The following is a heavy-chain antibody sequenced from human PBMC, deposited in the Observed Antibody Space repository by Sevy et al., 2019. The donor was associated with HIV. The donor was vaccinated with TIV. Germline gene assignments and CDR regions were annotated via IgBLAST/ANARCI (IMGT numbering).Heavy chain of an antibody. Sequence: ASVKVSCKASGYTFTSYYMHWVRQAPGQGLEWMGIINPSGGSTSYAQKFQGRVTMSRDTSTSSVYMELSSLRSEDTVVYYCARGGLTYYYDSSGSNSVYLDYWGQGALVTVSS. D-gene: IGHD3-22*01. CDR2: INPSGGST. V-gene: IGHV1-46*01. CDR1: GYTFTSYY. J-gene: IGHJ4*02. CDR3: ARGGLTYYYDSSGSNSVYLDY.